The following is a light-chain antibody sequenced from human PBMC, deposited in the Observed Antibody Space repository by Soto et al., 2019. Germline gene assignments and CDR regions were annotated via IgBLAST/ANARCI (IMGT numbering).Light chain of an antibody. V-gene: IGLV2-14*01. Sequence: QSVLTQPASVSGSPGQSITISCTGTSSDTTDFYSVSWYQQHPGQAPKLVIYEVANRPSGVPDRFSGSKSGTSASLAVTGLQAEDEATYYCQSYDSSLSAVVFGGGTKLTVL. CDR3: QSYDSSLSAVV. J-gene: IGLJ2*01. CDR2: EVA. CDR1: SSDTTDFYS.